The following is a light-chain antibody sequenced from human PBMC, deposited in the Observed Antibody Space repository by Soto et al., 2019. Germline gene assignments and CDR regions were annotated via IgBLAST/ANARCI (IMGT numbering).Light chain of an antibody. CDR2: DAS. J-gene: IGKJ1*01. CDR1: QSISSW. CDR3: QQYNSYSRT. Sequence: DLQMSQSPSTLSASIGDRVTIXXRASQSISSWLDWYQQKPGKAPKVXIYDASSLESGVPSRFSGSGSGTEFTLTISSLQPDDFATYYCQQYNSYSRTFGQGTNVEI. V-gene: IGKV1-5*01.